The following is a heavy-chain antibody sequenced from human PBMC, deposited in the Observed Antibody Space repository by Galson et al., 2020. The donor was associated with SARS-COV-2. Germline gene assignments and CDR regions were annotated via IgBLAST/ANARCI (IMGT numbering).Heavy chain of an antibody. CDR3: ARGIYDSSGYYVYYFDY. V-gene: IGHV4-4*07. CDR2: IYNSGST. CDR1: GGSISSYY. Sequence: SETLSLTCTVSGGSISSYYWSWIRQPPGKGLEWIGCIYNSGSTNYNPSLKSRLTMSVDTSKNQFSLKLSSVTAADTAGYCCARGIYDSSGYYVYYFDYWGQGPLVTGSS. D-gene: IGHD3-22*01. J-gene: IGHJ4*02.